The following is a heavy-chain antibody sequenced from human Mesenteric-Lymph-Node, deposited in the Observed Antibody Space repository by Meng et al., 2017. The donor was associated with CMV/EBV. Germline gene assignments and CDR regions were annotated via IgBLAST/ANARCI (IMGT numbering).Heavy chain of an antibody. CDR2: IYHSGSS. CDR1: GDSLSSNNW. D-gene: IGHD3-10*01. CDR3: ARKSWSGGYFDY. J-gene: IGHJ4*02. Sequence: CAVSGDSLSSNNWWSWVRQAPGKGLESVGEIYHSGSSNQNPSLKGRVTTSLDKSKNQYSLKLIFVTAADTAVYYCARKSWSGGYFDYWGQGALVTVSS. V-gene: IGHV4-4*02.